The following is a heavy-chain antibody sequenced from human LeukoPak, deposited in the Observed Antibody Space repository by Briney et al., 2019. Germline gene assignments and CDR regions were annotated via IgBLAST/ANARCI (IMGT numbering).Heavy chain of an antibody. V-gene: IGHV1-69*06. D-gene: IGHD2-15*01. CDR2: IIPIFGTA. CDR3: ARERVVVVAATGILDY. Sequence: SVKVSCKASRGTFSSYAISWVRQAPGQGLEWMGGIIPIFGTANYAQKFQGRVTITADKSTSTAYMELSSLRSEDTAVYYCARERVVVVAATGILDYWGQGTLVTVSS. J-gene: IGHJ4*02. CDR1: RGTFSSYA.